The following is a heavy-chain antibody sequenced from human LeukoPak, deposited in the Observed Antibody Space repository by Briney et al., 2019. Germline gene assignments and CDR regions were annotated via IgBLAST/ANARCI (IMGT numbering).Heavy chain of an antibody. D-gene: IGHD3-10*01. J-gene: IGHJ4*02. CDR2: ISAYNGNT. V-gene: IGHV1-18*01. CDR1: GYTFTSYG. CDR3: ARDPMVRGVLDY. Sequence: ASVKVSCKASGYTFTSYGISWVRQAPGQGLEWMGWISAYNGNTNYAQKLQGRVTMTTDTSTSTAYMELRSLRSDDTAVYYCARDPMVRGVLDYWGQGALVTVSS.